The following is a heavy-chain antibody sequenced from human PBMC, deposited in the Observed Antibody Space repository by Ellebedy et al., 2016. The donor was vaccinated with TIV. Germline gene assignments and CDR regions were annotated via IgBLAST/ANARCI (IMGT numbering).Heavy chain of an antibody. Sequence: GGSLRLSCDASGFTFSDYFMTWIRQAPGQGLEWVAYISHSGRTIYYADSVKGRFTISRDNAKNSLYLQMNNLRAEDTALYYCARDIRAHAGFYYYAFDVWGQGTTVTVSS. D-gene: IGHD1-14*01. CDR1: GFTFSDYF. V-gene: IGHV3-11*01. CDR2: ISHSGRTI. CDR3: ARDIRAHAGFYYYAFDV. J-gene: IGHJ6*02.